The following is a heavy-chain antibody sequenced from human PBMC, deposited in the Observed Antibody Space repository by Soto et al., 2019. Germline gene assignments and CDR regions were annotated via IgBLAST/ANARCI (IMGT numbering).Heavy chain of an antibody. CDR2: INPNSGVT. J-gene: IGHJ3*02. CDR3: ARVLRSSSGWIGGFDI. Sequence: ASVKVSCKASGYTFTGYYMHWVRQAPGQGLDWMGWINPNSGVTNYAQKFQGWVTMTRDTSISTAYMELSRLRSDDTAVYYCARVLRSSSGWIGGFDIWGQGTMVTISS. CDR1: GYTFTGYY. V-gene: IGHV1-2*04. D-gene: IGHD6-19*01.